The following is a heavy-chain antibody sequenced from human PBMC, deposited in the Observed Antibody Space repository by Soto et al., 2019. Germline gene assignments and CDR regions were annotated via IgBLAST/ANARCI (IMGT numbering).Heavy chain of an antibody. CDR2: MYYSGST. V-gene: IGHV4-59*08. J-gene: IGHJ5*02. Sequence: ETLSLTCTVSGDSISSSYWSWIRQPPGKGLEWIGYMYYSGSTSYNPSLNSRVTLSVDTSKNQFFLKLSFVTAADTAVYYCAKHRALNWFDPWGQGTLVTVSS. CDR3: AKHRALNWFDP. CDR1: GDSISSSY.